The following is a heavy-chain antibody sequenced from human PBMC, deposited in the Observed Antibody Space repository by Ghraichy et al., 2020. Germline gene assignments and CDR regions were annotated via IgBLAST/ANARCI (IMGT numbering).Heavy chain of an antibody. CDR2: MNPNSGNT. CDR1: GYTFTSYD. CDR3: ARGRRNEQWLVPDFDY. V-gene: IGHV1-8*01. Sequence: ASVKVSCKASGYTFTSYDINWVRQATGQGLEWMGWMNPNSGNTGYAQKFQGRVTMTRNTSISTAYMELSSLRSEDTAVYYCARGRRNEQWLVPDFDYWGQGTLVTVSS. J-gene: IGHJ4*02. D-gene: IGHD6-19*01.